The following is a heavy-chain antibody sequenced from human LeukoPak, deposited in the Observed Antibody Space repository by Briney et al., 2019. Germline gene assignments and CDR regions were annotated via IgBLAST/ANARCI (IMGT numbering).Heavy chain of an antibody. J-gene: IGHJ5*02. Sequence: GRSLRLSCAASGFTFSSYGMHWVRQAPGKGLEWVAVISYDGSNKYYADSVKGRFTISRDNSKNTLYLQMNSLRAEDTAVYYCAKVEISYGSGDNWFDPWGQGTLVTVSS. CDR3: AKVEISYGSGDNWFDP. V-gene: IGHV3-30*18. D-gene: IGHD3-10*01. CDR1: GFTFSSYG. CDR2: ISYDGSNK.